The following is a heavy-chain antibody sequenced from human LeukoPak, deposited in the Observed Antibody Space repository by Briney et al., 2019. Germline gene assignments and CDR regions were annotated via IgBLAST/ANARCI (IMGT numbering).Heavy chain of an antibody. CDR1: GYTFTSYG. D-gene: IGHD3-22*01. CDR3: ARGDSSGYYATYFDY. J-gene: IGHJ4*02. V-gene: IGHV1-18*04. Sequence: GASVKVSCKASGYTFTSYGISWVRQAPGQGLEWMGWISAYNGNTNYAQKLQGRVTMTTDTSTSTAYMELRSLRSDDTAVYYCARGDSSGYYATYFDYWGQGTLVTVSS. CDR2: ISAYNGNT.